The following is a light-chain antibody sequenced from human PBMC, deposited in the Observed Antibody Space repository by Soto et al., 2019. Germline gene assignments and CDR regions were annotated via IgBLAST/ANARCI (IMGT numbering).Light chain of an antibody. CDR3: HQYNNWPPWT. CDR1: QSVGNN. Sequence: ETVMTQSPATLSVSPGERATLSCRASQSVGNNLAWFQHKPGQAPRLLIYGASARVTGIPARFSGSGSGTEFTLTISSLQSEDFAVYYCHQYNNWPPWTFGQGTKVVIK. J-gene: IGKJ1*01. CDR2: GAS. V-gene: IGKV3-15*01.